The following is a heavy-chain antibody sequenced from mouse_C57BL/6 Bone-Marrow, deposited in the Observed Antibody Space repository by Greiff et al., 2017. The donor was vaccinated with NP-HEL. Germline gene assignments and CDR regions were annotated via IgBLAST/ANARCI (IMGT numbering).Heavy chain of an antibody. Sequence: QVQLQQSGPELVKPGASVKISCKASGYTFTDYYINWVKQRPGQGLEWIGWIFPGSGSTYYNEKFKGKATLTVDKSSSTAYMLLSSLASEDSAVYFCARSGYSNYIYAMDYWGQGTSVTVSS. D-gene: IGHD2-5*01. CDR2: IFPGSGST. CDR1: GYTFTDYY. J-gene: IGHJ4*01. V-gene: IGHV1-75*01. CDR3: ARSGYSNYIYAMDY.